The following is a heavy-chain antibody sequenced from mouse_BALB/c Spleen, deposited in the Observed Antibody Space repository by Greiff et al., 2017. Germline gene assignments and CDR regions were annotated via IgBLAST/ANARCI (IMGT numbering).Heavy chain of an antibody. V-gene: IGHV8-12*01. Sequence: QVTLKESGPGILQPSQTLSLTCSFSGFSLSTSGMGVSWIRQPSGKGLEWLAHIYWDDDKRYNPSLKSRLTISKDTSRNQVFLKITSVDTADTATYYCARKSTMITSYAMDYWGQGTSVTVSS. J-gene: IGHJ4*01. CDR2: IYWDDDK. D-gene: IGHD2-4*01. CDR3: ARKSTMITSYAMDY. CDR1: GFSLSTSGMG.